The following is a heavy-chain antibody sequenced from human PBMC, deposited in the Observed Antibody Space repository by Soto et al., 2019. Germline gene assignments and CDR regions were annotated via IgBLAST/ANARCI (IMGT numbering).Heavy chain of an antibody. CDR2: ISSSSSTI. CDR3: ARDSSSWWGDPRSEAVHYYYYYMDV. Sequence: GGSLRLSCAASGFTFSSYSMNWVRQAPGKGLEWVSYISSSSSTIYYADSVKGRFTISRDNAKNSLYLQMNSLRAEDTAVYYCARDSSSWWGDPRSEAVHYYYYYMDVWGKGTTVTVSS. V-gene: IGHV3-48*01. CDR1: GFTFSSYS. D-gene: IGHD2-15*01. J-gene: IGHJ6*03.